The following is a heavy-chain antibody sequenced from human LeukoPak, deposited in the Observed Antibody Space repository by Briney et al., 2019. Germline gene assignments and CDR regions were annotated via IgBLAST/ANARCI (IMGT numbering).Heavy chain of an antibody. CDR3: ARGRDGYNWVVPNDY. J-gene: IGHJ4*02. CDR2: IIPIFGTA. V-gene: IGHV1-69*01. CDR1: GGTFSSYA. D-gene: IGHD5-24*01. Sequence: SVKVSCKASGGTFSSYAISWVRQAPGQGLEWMGGIIPIFGTANYAQKFQGRVTITADESTSTAYMELGSLRSEDTAVYYCARGRDGYNWVVPNDYWGQGTLVTVSS.